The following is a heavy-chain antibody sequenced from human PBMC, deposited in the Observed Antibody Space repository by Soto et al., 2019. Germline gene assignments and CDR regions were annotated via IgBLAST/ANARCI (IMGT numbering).Heavy chain of an antibody. J-gene: IGHJ5*02. CDR3: VREGGYCSGGSCYPNWFDV. CDR2: IYTSGST. V-gene: IGHV4-4*07. D-gene: IGHD2-15*01. CDR1: GGSISSYY. Sequence: SETLSLTCTVSGGSISSYYWSWIRQPAGKGLEWIGRIYTSGSTNYNPSLKSRVTMSVDTSKNQFSLKLSSVTAADTAVYYCVREGGYCSGGSCYPNWFDVWGQGTLVTVSS.